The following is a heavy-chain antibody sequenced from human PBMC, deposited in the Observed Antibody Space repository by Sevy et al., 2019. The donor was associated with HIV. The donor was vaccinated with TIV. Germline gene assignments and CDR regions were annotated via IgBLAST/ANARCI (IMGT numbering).Heavy chain of an antibody. V-gene: IGHV3-7*01. J-gene: IGHJ5*01. CDR1: GFTFSRYW. Sequence: GGSLRLSCAASGFTFSRYWMTWVRQAPGKGLEWVANIKEDGSEKYYVDSVKGRFSISRDNAKNSLYLQMNSLRAEDTAVYYCTRVRGLLGWFDSWGQGTLVTVSS. CDR2: IKEDGSEK. D-gene: IGHD3-10*01. CDR3: TRVRGLLGWFDS.